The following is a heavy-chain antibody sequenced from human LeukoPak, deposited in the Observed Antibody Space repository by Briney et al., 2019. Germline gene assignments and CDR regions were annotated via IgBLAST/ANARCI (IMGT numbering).Heavy chain of an antibody. CDR2: ISSSSSYI. Sequence: PGGSLRLSCAASGFTSSSYSMNWVRQAPGKGLEWVSSISSSSSYIYYADSVKGRFTISRDNAKNSLYLQMNSLRAEDTAVYYCARYSYSHGYFDYWGQGTLVTVSS. V-gene: IGHV3-21*01. D-gene: IGHD5-18*01. CDR1: GFTSSSYS. CDR3: ARYSYSHGYFDY. J-gene: IGHJ4*02.